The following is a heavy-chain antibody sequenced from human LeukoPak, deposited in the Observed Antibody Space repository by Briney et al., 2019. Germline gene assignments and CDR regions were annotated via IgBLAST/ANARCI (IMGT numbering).Heavy chain of an antibody. CDR2: ITTDNGYT. CDR1: GYTFTSYG. D-gene: IGHD6-13*01. V-gene: IGHV1-18*01. CDR3: ARGLLLGITTAGILGY. J-gene: IGHJ4*02. Sequence: ASVKVSCKASGYTFTSYGTSWVRQAPGQGLEWMGWITTDNGYTNYAQILQGRVTMTTDTSTNTAYMELRSLRSDDTAVYYCARGLLLGITTAGILGYWGQGTLVTVSS.